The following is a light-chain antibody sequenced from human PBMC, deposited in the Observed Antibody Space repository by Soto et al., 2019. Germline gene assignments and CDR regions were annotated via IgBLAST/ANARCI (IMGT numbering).Light chain of an antibody. CDR3: AAWDDGRNDLYV. CDR1: SSNVGKNI. CDR2: STD. Sequence: QLVLTQPPSASGTPGQTVTISCSGSSSNVGKNIVNWYQQVPGTAPKLLIYSTDQRPSGVPDRFSGSKSGTSASLAISGLQSEDEADYYCAAWDDGRNDLYVIGSGTKLTVL. J-gene: IGLJ1*01. V-gene: IGLV1-44*01.